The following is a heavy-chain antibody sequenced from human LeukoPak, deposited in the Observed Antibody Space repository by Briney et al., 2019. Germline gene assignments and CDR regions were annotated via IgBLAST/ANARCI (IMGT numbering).Heavy chain of an antibody. CDR3: AKREAVTVTADCDYLDY. V-gene: IGHV3-30*18. Sequence: GGSLRLSCTASGFIFKDYGMHWVRQAPGKGLEWVAVTAYDGTRQFYADSVKGRFTISRDNSNSTIYLDMNNLRPEDTAVYYCAKREAVTVTADCDYLDYWGQGTPVTVSS. D-gene: IGHD6-19*01. CDR1: GFIFKDYG. J-gene: IGHJ4*02. CDR2: TAYDGTRQ.